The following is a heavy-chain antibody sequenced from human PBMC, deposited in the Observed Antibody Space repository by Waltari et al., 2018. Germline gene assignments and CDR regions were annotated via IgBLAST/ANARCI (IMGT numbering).Heavy chain of an antibody. CDR2: ISYDGSNK. V-gene: IGHV3-30-3*01. Sequence: QVQLVESGGGVVQPGRSLRLSCAASGFTFNLYAMHWVRQAPGRGLEWVALISYDGSNKYYADSVKGRFTISRDDSKNTLYLQMNSLRDEDTAVYYCARADVYSSSSVYYWGQGTLVTVSS. CDR1: GFTFNLYA. D-gene: IGHD6-6*01. J-gene: IGHJ4*02. CDR3: ARADVYSSSSVYY.